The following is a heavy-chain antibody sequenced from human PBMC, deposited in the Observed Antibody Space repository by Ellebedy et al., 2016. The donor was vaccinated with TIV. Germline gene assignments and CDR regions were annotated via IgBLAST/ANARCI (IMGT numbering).Heavy chain of an antibody. J-gene: IGHJ4*02. CDR2: ILHIGDT. V-gene: IGHV4-4*02. CDR3: ARDEGHCSPTNCRPLEH. CDR1: GDSISTTNW. D-gene: IGHD6-19*01. Sequence: SETLSLTXAVSGDSISTTNWWSWVRQPPGKGLEWIGEILHIGDTNYNPSLKSRVTISVDKFNNQFSLKLNSVTAADTAVYYCARDEGHCSPTNCRPLEHWGQGILVTVSS.